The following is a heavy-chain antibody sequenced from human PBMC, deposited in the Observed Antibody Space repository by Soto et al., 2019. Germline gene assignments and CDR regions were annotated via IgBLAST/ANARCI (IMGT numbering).Heavy chain of an antibody. V-gene: IGHV4-4*02. CDR1: GGSISGGNW. CDR2: IYHRGNI. Sequence: SETLSLTCVVSGGSISGGNWWNWVRQSPGKGLEWIGEIYHRGNINYNPSLKSRVTIALDKSKNQCSLKLTSVTAADTTVYYCARRISMIVGNAFDIWGQGKMVTVSS. J-gene: IGHJ3*02. D-gene: IGHD3-22*01. CDR3: ARRISMIVGNAFDI.